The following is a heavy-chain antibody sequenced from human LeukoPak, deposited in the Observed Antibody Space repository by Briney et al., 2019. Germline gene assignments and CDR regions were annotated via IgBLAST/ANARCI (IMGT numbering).Heavy chain of an antibody. CDR3: ARSYSSSWYEYYFDY. CDR2: ISYDGSNK. V-gene: IGHV3-30*03. J-gene: IGHJ4*02. Sequence: PGGSLRLSCAASGFTFSSYGMHWVRQAPGKGLEWVAVISYDGSNKYYADSVKGRFTISRDNSKNTLYLQMNSLRAEDTAVYYCARSYSSSWYEYYFDYWGQGTLVTVSS. D-gene: IGHD6-13*01. CDR1: GFTFSSYG.